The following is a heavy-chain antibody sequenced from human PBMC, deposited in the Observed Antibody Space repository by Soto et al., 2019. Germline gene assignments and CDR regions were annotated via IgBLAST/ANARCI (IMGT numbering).Heavy chain of an antibody. CDR3: ARGPYYDLIWNYYYMDV. Sequence: QVQLQESGPGLVKPSETLSLSCSVPGGSISGHYWSWVRQTPGKGLEWIGYMYYSGSTNYNPSLKSRVTISVDTSKNHFSLRLTSVTAADTALYYCARGPYYDLIWNYYYMDVWGKGTTVTVSS. V-gene: IGHV4-59*08. CDR2: MYYSGST. J-gene: IGHJ6*03. CDR1: GGSISGHY. D-gene: IGHD3-16*01.